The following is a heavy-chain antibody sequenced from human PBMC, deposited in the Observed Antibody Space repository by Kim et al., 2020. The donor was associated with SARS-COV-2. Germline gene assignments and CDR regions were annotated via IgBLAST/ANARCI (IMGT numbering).Heavy chain of an antibody. CDR1: GFTFSYYG. J-gene: IGHJ4*01. D-gene: IGHD2-8*02. CDR3: AKGGGVYGFACSFCIDY. V-gene: IGHV3-30*18. CDR2: ISYDGSKK. Sequence: GGSLRLSCVVSGFTFSYYGMHWVRQAPGKGLEWVAGISYDGSKKFYADSLMGRFTISRDSSKNTLYLQMDSLISEDTAVYYCAKGGGVYGFACSFCIDY.